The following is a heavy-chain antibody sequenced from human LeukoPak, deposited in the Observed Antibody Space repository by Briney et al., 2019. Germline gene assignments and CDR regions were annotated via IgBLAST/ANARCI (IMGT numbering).Heavy chain of an antibody. CDR1: GGTFSSYA. CDR2: INAGNGNT. D-gene: IGHD1-1*01. V-gene: IGHV1-3*01. Sequence: ASVKVSCKASGGTFSSYAISWVRQAPGQRLKWMGWINAGNGNTKYSQKFQGRVTITRDTSASTAYMELSSLRSEDTAVYYCARAPQLERRSPYNWFDPWGQGTLVTVSS. CDR3: ARAPQLERRSPYNWFDP. J-gene: IGHJ5*02.